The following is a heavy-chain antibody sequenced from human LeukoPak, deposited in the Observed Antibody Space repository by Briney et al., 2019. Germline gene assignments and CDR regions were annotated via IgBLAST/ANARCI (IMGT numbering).Heavy chain of an antibody. CDR1: RFTFSNYK. V-gene: IGHV3-21*01. CDR3: ARESSSGEFDY. CDR2: ISSSSTYI. J-gene: IGHJ4*02. D-gene: IGHD6-19*01. Sequence: GGSLRLSCAASRFTFSNYKLTWVRHAPGQGLEWVSSISSSSTYIYYADSVKGRFTISRDNARNSLYLQMKRLRAEDTAVYYCARESSSGEFDYWGQGTLVTVSS.